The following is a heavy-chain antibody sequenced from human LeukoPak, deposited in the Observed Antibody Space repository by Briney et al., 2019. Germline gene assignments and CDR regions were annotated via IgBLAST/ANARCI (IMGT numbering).Heavy chain of an antibody. Sequence: GASVKVSYKASGHTFTGYYMHWVRQAPGQGLEWMGWINPNSGGTNYAQKFQGRVTMTRATSISTAYMELSRLRSDDTAVYYCARWYSSSCLDYWGQGTLVTVSS. CDR3: ARWYSSSCLDY. V-gene: IGHV1-2*02. CDR1: GHTFTGYY. CDR2: INPNSGGT. J-gene: IGHJ4*02. D-gene: IGHD6-13*01.